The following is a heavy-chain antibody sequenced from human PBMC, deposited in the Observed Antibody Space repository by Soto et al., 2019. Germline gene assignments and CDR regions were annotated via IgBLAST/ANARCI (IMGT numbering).Heavy chain of an antibody. CDR1: GFTFSNAW. D-gene: IGHD2-8*02. V-gene: IGHV3-15*07. CDR3: TTWWSDYYGMDV. Sequence: EVQLVESGGGLVKPGGSLRLSCAASGFTFSNAWMNWVRQAPGKGLEWVGRIKSKTDGGTTDYAAPVKGRFTISRDDSNNTLYLQMNSLKTEDTAVYYCTTWWSDYYGMDVWGQGTTVTVSS. J-gene: IGHJ6*02. CDR2: IKSKTDGGTT.